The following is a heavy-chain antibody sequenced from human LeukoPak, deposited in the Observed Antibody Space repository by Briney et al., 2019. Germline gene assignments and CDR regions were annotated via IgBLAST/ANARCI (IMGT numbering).Heavy chain of an antibody. D-gene: IGHD3-10*01. CDR1: GFTFSDYY. Sequence: PGGSLRLSCAASGFTFSDYYMSWIRQAPGKGLEWVSYISSSSSYTNYADSVKGRFTISRDNAKNSLYLKMNSLRAEDTAVYYCARAARYYGSGFDAFDIWGQGTMVTVSS. CDR2: ISSSSSYT. V-gene: IGHV3-11*05. J-gene: IGHJ3*02. CDR3: ARAARYYGSGFDAFDI.